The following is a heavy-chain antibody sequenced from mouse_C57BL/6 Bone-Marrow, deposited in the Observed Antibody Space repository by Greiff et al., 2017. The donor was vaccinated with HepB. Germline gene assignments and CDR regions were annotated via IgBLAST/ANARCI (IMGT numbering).Heavy chain of an antibody. Sequence: EVKLMESGGGLVKPGGSLKLSCAASGFTFSSYTMSWVRQTPEKRLEWVATISGGGGNTYYPDSVKGRFTISRDNAKNTLYLQMSSLRSEDTALYYCARLGDYFDYWGQGTTLTVSS. CDR2: ISGGGGNT. J-gene: IGHJ2*01. CDR1: GFTFSSYT. V-gene: IGHV5-9*01. CDR3: ARLGDYFDY.